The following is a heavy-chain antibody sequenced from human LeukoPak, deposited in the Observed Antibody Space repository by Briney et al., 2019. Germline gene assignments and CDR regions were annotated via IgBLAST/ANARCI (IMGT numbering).Heavy chain of an antibody. CDR2: IHYNGRT. CDR3: ARVRLSGVIDY. V-gene: IGHV4-59*01. Sequence: PSETLSLSCTVSGGSMYDYYWSWIRQPPVKGLEWIGHIHYNGRTNYSPSLESPATISIDMSKNQFSLNLSPVTAADTAVYYCARVRLSGVIDYWGQGTLVTVSS. CDR1: GGSMYDYY. J-gene: IGHJ4*02. D-gene: IGHD2-15*01.